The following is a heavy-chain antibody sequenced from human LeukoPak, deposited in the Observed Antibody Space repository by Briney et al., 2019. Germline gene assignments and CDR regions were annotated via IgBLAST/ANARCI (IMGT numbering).Heavy chain of an antibody. CDR3: ARMNYVSSGWGAPFDY. CDR2: ISYDGSNK. J-gene: IGHJ4*02. Sequence: QPGGSLRLSCAASGFTFSSYAMHWVRQAPGKGLEWVAVISYDGSNKYYADSVKGRFTISRDNSKNTLYLQMNSLRAEDTAVYYCARMNYVSSGWGAPFDYWGQGTLVTVSS. V-gene: IGHV3-30-3*01. CDR1: GFTFSSYA. D-gene: IGHD1-7*01.